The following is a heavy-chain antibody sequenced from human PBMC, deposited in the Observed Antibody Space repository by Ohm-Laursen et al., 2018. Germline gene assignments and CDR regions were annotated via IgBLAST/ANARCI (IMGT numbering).Heavy chain of an antibody. CDR1: GFTFSSYA. J-gene: IGHJ5*02. D-gene: IGHD2-2*02. CDR3: AKVYCSSTSCYTGDWFDP. CDR2: ISGSGGNT. Sequence: GSLRLSCAASGFTFSSYAMSWVRQAPGKGLEWVSAISGSGGNTYYADSVKGRFTISRDNSKNTLYLQMNSLRAEDTAVYYCAKVYCSSTSCYTGDWFDPWGQGSLVTVSS. V-gene: IGHV3-23*01.